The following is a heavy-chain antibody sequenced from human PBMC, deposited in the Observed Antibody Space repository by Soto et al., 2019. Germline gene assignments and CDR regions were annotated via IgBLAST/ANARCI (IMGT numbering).Heavy chain of an antibody. CDR3: SWSLNY. V-gene: IGHV3-7*01. J-gene: IGHJ4*02. CDR2: IKGDGSQT. D-gene: IGHD1-26*01. Sequence: GGSLRLSCAASGFSFSTSWMDWVRQAPGKGLEWVANIKGDGSQTSYVDSVKGRFTVSRDNAENALFLQMTSLRVEDTAVYYCSWSLNYWGQGVLVTVSS. CDR1: GFSFSTSW.